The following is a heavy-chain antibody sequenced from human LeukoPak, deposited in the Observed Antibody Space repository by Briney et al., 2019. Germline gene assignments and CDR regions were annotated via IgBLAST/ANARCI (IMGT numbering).Heavy chain of an antibody. D-gene: IGHD3-22*01. CDR2: IYSSGST. V-gene: IGHV4-38-2*01. CDR1: GYSISSGYY. J-gene: IGHJ4*02. Sequence: SETLSLTCAVSGYSISSGYYWGWIRQPPGKGLEWIGNIYSSGSTYFNPSLKGRVTISVDTSKNQFSLKLSSVTAAHTAVYYCARRVDSYDSSGYYYLGPLDYWGQGTLVTVSS. CDR3: ARRVDSYDSSGYYYLGPLDY.